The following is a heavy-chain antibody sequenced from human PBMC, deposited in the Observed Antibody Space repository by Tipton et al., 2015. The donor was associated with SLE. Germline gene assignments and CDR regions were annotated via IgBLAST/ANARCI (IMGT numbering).Heavy chain of an antibody. J-gene: IGHJ4*02. Sequence: TLSLTCTVSGGSISSYYWSWIRQPPGKGLEWIGYIYYSGSTNYNPSLKSRVTMSVDTSKNQFSLKLSSVTAADTAVYYCAREGNYYDSSGPIDYFDYWGQGTLVTVSS. D-gene: IGHD3-22*01. CDR1: GGSISSYY. CDR2: IYYSGST. CDR3: AREGNYYDSSGPIDYFDY. V-gene: IGHV4-59*12.